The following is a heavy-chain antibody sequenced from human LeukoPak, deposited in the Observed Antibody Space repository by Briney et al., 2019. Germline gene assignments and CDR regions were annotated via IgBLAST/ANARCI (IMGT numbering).Heavy chain of an antibody. CDR1: GGSISSGGYY. J-gene: IGHJ4*02. D-gene: IGHD3-10*01. CDR3: ARGDSWFGEFPLFDY. Sequence: SETLSLTCTVSGGSISSGGYYWSWIRQHPGKGLEWIGYIYYSGSTYYNPSLKSRVTISVDTSKNQFSLKLSSVTAADTAVYYCARGDSWFGEFPLFDYWGQGTLVTVSS. V-gene: IGHV4-31*03. CDR2: IYYSGST.